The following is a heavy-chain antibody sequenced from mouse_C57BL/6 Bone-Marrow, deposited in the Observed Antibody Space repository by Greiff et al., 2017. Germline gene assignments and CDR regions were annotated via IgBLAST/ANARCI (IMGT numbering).Heavy chain of an antibody. J-gene: IGHJ4*01. CDR3: ARDIYDGYYVGAMDY. D-gene: IGHD2-3*01. CDR2: ISDGGSYT. Sequence: EVMLVESGGGLVKPGGSLKLSCAASGFTFSSYALSWVRQTPEKRLEWVATISDGGSYTYYPDNVKGRVTISRDNAKNNLYLQMSHLKSEDTAMYYCARDIYDGYYVGAMDYWGQGTSVTVSS. V-gene: IGHV5-4*01. CDR1: GFTFSSYA.